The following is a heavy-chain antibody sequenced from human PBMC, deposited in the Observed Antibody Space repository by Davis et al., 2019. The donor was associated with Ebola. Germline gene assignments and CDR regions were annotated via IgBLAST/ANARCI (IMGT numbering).Heavy chain of an antibody. J-gene: IGHJ4*02. CDR2: ISSSSSTI. CDR3: ARGGSSTWTTFEY. CDR1: GFTFSSYS. Sequence: GESLKISCAASGFTFSSYSMNWVRQAPGKGLEWVSYISSSSSTIYYADSVKGRFTISRDNAKNSLYLQMNSLRDEDTAVYYCARGGSSTWTTFEYWGQGTLVTVAS. D-gene: IGHD1-26*01. V-gene: IGHV3-48*02.